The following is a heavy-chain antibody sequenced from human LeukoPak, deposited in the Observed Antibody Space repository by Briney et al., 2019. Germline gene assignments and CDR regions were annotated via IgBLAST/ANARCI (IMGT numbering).Heavy chain of an antibody. CDR3: ARYSGSYFDY. CDR2: ISESGTT. V-gene: IGHV4-39*01. J-gene: IGHJ4*02. Sequence: SETLSLTCSVSGGSISSSLHYWAWTRQPPGKGLEWLATISESGTTYYNPSLKGRVTISVDTSKNQFSLNLGSVTAADTAVYYCARYSGSYFDYWGQGALVTVSS. D-gene: IGHD6-19*01. CDR1: GGSISSSLHY.